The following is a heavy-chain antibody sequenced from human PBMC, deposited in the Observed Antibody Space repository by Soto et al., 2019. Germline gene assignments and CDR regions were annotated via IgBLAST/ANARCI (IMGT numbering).Heavy chain of an antibody. CDR3: ARGGTMVRGVTQIDY. J-gene: IGHJ4*02. CDR1: GFTFSSYS. V-gene: IGHV3-21*01. Sequence: VGSLRLSCAASGFTFSSYSMNWVRQAPGKGLEWVSSISSSSSYIYYADSVKGRFTISRDNAKNSLYLQMNSLRAEDTAVYYCARGGTMVRGVTQIDYWGQGTLVTVSS. D-gene: IGHD3-10*01. CDR2: ISSSSSYI.